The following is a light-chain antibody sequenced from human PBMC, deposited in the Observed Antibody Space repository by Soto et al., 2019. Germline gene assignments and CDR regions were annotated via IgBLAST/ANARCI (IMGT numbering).Light chain of an antibody. CDR2: DVS. V-gene: IGLV2-14*01. CDR1: SSDVGGYNY. Sequence: QSALTQPASVSGSPGQSITISCTGTSSDVGGYNYVSWYQQYPGKVPKLIIFDVSNRPSGVSNRFSGSKSGNTASLTISGLQAEDEADYYCSSYTNNLGGFGTGTKVTVL. J-gene: IGLJ1*01. CDR3: SSYTNNLGG.